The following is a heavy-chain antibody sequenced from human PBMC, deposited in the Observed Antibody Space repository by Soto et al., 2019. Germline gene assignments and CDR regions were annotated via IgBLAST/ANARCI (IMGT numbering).Heavy chain of an antibody. Sequence: GASVKVSCKASGGTFSSYAISWVRQAPGQGLEWMGGIIPIFGTAHYAQKFQGRVTITADKSTSTAYMELSSLRSEDPAVYYCASLIVRGVIIPHYGMDVWGQGTTVTVSS. CDR3: ASLIVRGVIIPHYGMDV. J-gene: IGHJ6*02. CDR2: IIPIFGTA. D-gene: IGHD3-10*02. V-gene: IGHV1-69*06. CDR1: GGTFSSYA.